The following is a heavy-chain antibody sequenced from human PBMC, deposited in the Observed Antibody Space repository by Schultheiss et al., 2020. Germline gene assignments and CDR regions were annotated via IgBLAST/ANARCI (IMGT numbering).Heavy chain of an antibody. V-gene: IGHV4-31*03. J-gene: IGHJ4*02. CDR1: GGSISSGGYY. CDR3: ARRVYDSSGYYYSCYFDY. Sequence: SETLSLTCTVSGGSISSGGYYWSWIRQHPGKGLEWIGYIYDSGTTYYNPSLKSRVTISVDTSKNQFSLKLSSVTAADTAVYYCARRVYDSSGYYYSCYFDYWGQGTLVTVSS. D-gene: IGHD3-22*01. CDR2: IYDSGTT.